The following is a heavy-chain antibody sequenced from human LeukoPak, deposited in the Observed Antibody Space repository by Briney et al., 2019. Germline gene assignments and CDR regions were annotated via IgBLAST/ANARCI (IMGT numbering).Heavy chain of an antibody. D-gene: IGHD6-13*01. CDR2: LSRSGDST. V-gene: IGHV3-23*01. J-gene: IGHJ4*02. CDR3: ARGSSSIAAAGTPPFDY. CDR1: GFTFNTYA. Sequence: PGGSLRLSCAASGFTFNTYAMTWVRQTPGKGLEWVSALSRSGDSTYYADSVKGRFTISRDNAKNSLYLQMNSLRAEDTAVYYCARGSSSIAAAGTPPFDYWGQGTLVTVSS.